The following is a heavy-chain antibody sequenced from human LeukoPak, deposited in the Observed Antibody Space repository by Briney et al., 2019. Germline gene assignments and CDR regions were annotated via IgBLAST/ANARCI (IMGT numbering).Heavy chain of an antibody. CDR1: GGSISSYY. V-gene: IGHV4-4*07. D-gene: IGHD6-19*01. CDR2: IYTSGST. CDR3: ARHFGSGWYRGYGMDV. Sequence: SETLSLTCTVSGGSISSYYWSWIRQPAGKGLEWIGRIYTSGSTNYNPSLKSRVTISVDTSKNQFSLKLSSVTAADTAVYYCARHFGSGWYRGYGMDVWGQGTTVTVSS. J-gene: IGHJ6*02.